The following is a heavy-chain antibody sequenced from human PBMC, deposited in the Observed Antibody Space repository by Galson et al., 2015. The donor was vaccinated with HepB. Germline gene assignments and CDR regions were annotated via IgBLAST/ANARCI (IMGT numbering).Heavy chain of an antibody. D-gene: IGHD5-18*01. J-gene: IGHJ4*02. CDR3: AKDGARSYDVKGIFDY. CDR2: ISYDGSNK. V-gene: IGHV3-30*18. Sequence: SLRLSCAASGFTFSSYGTHWVRQAPGKGLEWVAVISYDGSNKYYADSVKGRFTISRDNSKNTLYLQMNSLRAEDTAVYYCAKDGARSYDVKGIFDYWGQGTLVTVSS. CDR1: GFTFSSYG.